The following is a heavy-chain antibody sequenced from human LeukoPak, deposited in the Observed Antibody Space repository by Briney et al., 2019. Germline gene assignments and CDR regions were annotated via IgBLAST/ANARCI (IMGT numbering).Heavy chain of an antibody. CDR2: INHSGST. J-gene: IGHJ4*02. V-gene: IGHV4-34*01. CDR3: ARTLFFDY. CDR1: GGSLSGYC. Sequence: SETLSLTCAVYGGSLSGYCWSWIRQPPGKGLEWIGEINHSGSTNYNPSLKSRVTISVDTSKNQFSLKLSSVTAADTAVYYCARTLFFDYWGQGTLVTVSS.